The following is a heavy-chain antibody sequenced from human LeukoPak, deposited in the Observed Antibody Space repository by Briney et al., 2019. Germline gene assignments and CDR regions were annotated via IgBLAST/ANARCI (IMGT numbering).Heavy chain of an antibody. J-gene: IGHJ6*04. Sequence: GGSLRLSCAASGFTFSDYYMSWIRQAPGKGLEWVSYADSVKGRFTISRDNAKNSLYLQMNSLRAEDTAVYYCARGGYGHNVDVWGEGTTVTVSS. CDR1: GFTFSDYY. V-gene: IGHV3-11*04. CDR3: ARGGYGHNVDV. D-gene: IGHD3-10*01.